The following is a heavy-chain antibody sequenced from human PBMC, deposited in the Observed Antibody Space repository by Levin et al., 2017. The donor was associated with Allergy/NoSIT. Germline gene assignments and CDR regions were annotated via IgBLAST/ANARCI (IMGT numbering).Heavy chain of an antibody. CDR2: TRDKANSYTT. CDR1: GFTFSDHY. CDR3: VRGSRKTRCCNYYYGLDV. V-gene: IGHV3-72*01. D-gene: IGHD2-2*01. J-gene: IGHJ6*02. Sequence: PGGSLRLSCTASGFTFSDHYMDWVRQAPGKGLEWVGRTRDKANSYTTEYAASVKGRFTVSRDDSKNSLYLQMNSLKTEDTAVYFCVRGSRKTRCCNYYYGLDVWGQGTTVTVSS.